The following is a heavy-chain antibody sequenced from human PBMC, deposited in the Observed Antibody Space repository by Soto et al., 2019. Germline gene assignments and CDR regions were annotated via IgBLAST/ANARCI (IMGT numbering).Heavy chain of an antibody. J-gene: IGHJ4*02. CDR2: INHSGST. CDR1: GGSFSGYY. Sequence: QVQLQQWGAGLLKPSETLSLTCAVYGGSFSGYYWSWIRQPPGKGLEWIGEINHSGSTNYNTSLKSRVTISVDTSKNQFSLKLSSVTAADTAVYYCLSRGVVAATPFDYWGQGTLVTVSS. CDR3: LSRGVVAATPFDY. D-gene: IGHD2-15*01. V-gene: IGHV4-34*01.